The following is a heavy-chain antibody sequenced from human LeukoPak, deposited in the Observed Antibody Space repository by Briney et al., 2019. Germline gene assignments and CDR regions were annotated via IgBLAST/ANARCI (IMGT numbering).Heavy chain of an antibody. V-gene: IGHV3-7*01. CDR1: GFTFSNYW. D-gene: IGHD5/OR15-5a*01. J-gene: IGHJ3*01. Sequence: GGSLRLSCTAYGFTFSNYWMNWFRQAPGKGLEWVANIKRDGSGRYYVDSVRGRFTISRDNAKNSLYLQMNNLRVEDTAVYYCEGGVTWGQGSMVTVSP. CDR3: EGGVT. CDR2: IKRDGSGR.